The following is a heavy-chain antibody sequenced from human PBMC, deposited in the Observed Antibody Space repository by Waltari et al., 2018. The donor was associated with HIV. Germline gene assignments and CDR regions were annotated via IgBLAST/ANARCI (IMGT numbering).Heavy chain of an antibody. CDR2: IKRDGSEK. D-gene: IGHD3-10*01. CDR1: GFTFSNHW. CDR3: ARAPYDSGNEYYFDH. J-gene: IGHJ4*02. V-gene: IGHV3-7*03. Sequence: EVQLVESGGGLVQPGGSLRLSCAASGFTFSNHWMSWVRQAPGKGEELVANIKRDGSEKNYVDSVKGRFTISRDTAKNSLSLQMNSLRAEDTAVYYCARAPYDSGNEYYFDHWGLGTLVTVSS.